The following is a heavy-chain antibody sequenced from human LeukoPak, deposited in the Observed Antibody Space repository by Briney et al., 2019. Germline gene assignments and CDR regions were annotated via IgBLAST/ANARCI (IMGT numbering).Heavy chain of an antibody. CDR2: ISYDGSNK. Sequence: GGSLRLSCAASGFTFSSYAMHWVRQAPGKGLEWVAVISYDGSNKYYADSVKGRFTISRDNSRNTLYLQMNSLRAEDTAVCYCASPGSYWNNWFDPWGQGTLVTVSS. CDR3: ASPGSYWNNWFDP. D-gene: IGHD1-26*01. J-gene: IGHJ5*02. V-gene: IGHV3-30*04. CDR1: GFTFSSYA.